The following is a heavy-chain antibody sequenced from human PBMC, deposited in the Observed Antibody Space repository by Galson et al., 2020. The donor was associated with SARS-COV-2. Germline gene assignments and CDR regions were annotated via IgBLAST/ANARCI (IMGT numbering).Heavy chain of an antibody. D-gene: IGHD5-12*01. CDR1: GGTFSSYA. CDR3: ARTGGVATTPAWDDY. CDR2: IIPIFGTA. V-gene: IGHV1-69*13. Sequence: SVKVSCKASGGTFSSYAISWVRQAPGQGLEWMGGIIPIFGTANYAQKFQGRVTITADESTSTAYMELSSLRSEDTAVYYCARTGGVATTPAWDDYWGQGTLVTVSS. J-gene: IGHJ4*02.